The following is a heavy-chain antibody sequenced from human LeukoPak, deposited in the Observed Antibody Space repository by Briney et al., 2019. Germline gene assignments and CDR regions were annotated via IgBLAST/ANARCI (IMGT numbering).Heavy chain of an antibody. Sequence: ASVKVSCKASGYTFTSYYMHWVRQAPGQGLEWMGIINPSGGSTSYAQKFQGRVTMTRDTSTSTVYMELSSLRSEDTAVYYCAREERITMVRGVSSGFDYWGQGTLVTVSS. CDR3: AREERITMVRGVSSGFDY. V-gene: IGHV1-46*01. CDR2: INPSGGST. J-gene: IGHJ4*02. D-gene: IGHD3-10*01. CDR1: GYTFTSYY.